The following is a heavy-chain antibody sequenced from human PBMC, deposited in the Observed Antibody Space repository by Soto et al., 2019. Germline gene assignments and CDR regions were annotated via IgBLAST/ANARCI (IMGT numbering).Heavy chain of an antibody. J-gene: IGHJ4*02. V-gene: IGHV4-31*03. Sequence: SETLSLTCTVSGGSINTGGYYWSWIRQHPGKGLEWIGYIYYSGSTYYNPSLRSRVTTSVDTSKNQFSLKLSSVTTADTAVYYCAGYGDYRFDCWGQGTLVTVSS. CDR3: AGYGDYRFDC. CDR2: IYYSGST. D-gene: IGHD4-17*01. CDR1: GGSINTGGYY.